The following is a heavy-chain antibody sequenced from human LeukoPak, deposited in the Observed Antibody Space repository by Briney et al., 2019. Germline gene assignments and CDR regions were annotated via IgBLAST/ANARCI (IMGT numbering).Heavy chain of an antibody. V-gene: IGHV3-23*01. D-gene: IGHD3-22*01. CDR3: VKELDSSGYFDL. Sequence: PGGSLRLSCAASGFTFRNYAMSWVRQAPGKGLEWVSAISGSGGSTYYADSVKGRFTISRDNSKNTLYLQMNSLRAEDTAVYYCVKELDSSGYFDLWGQGTLVTVSS. CDR1: GFTFRNYA. CDR2: ISGSGGST. J-gene: IGHJ4*02.